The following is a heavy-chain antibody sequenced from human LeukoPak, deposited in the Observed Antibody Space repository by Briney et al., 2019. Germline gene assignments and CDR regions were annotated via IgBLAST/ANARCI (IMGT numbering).Heavy chain of an antibody. CDR3: ARAVYYYDSSGPRKAFDI. CDR2: IYHSGST. CDR1: GGSISSSNW. V-gene: IGHV4-4*02. Sequence: PSGTLSLTCAVSGGSISSSNWWSWVRRPPGKGLGWIGEIYHSGSTNYNPSLKSRVTISVDKSKNQFSLKLSSVTAADTAVYYCARAVYYYDSSGPRKAFDIWGQGTMVTVSS. J-gene: IGHJ3*02. D-gene: IGHD3-22*01.